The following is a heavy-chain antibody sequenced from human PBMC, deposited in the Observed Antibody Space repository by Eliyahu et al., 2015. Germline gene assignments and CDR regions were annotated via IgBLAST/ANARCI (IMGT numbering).Heavy chain of an antibody. CDR2: IDWDDDK. D-gene: IGHD1-1*01. CDR3: ARIITWPLDRRGGWFDP. CDR1: GFSLSTSGMC. J-gene: IGHJ5*02. V-gene: IGHV2-70*15. Sequence: QVTLRESGPALVKPTQTLTLTCTFSGFSLSTSGMCVSWIRQPPGKALEWFARIDWDDDKYYSTSLKTRLTISKDTSKNQVVLTMTNMDPVDTATYYCARIITWPLDRRGGWFDPWGQGTLVTVSS.